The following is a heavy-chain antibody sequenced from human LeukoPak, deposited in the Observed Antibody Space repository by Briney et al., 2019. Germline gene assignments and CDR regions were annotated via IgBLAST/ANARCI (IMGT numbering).Heavy chain of an antibody. D-gene: IGHD6-19*01. Sequence: ASVKVSCKAAGYTFTSYDINWVRQATGQGLEWMGWMNPNSGNTGYAQKFQGRVTMTRNTSISTAYMELSSLRSEDTAVYYCARRPSLAVAGVYYMDVWGKGTTVTISS. CDR3: ARRPSLAVAGVYYMDV. CDR1: GYTFTSYD. CDR2: MNPNSGNT. J-gene: IGHJ6*03. V-gene: IGHV1-8*01.